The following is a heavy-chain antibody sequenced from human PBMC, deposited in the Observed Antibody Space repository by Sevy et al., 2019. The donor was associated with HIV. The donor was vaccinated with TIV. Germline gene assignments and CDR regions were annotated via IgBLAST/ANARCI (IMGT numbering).Heavy chain of an antibody. Sequence: SETLSLTCTVSGGSISSSSYYWGWIRQPPGKGLEWIGSIYYSGSTYYNPSIKGRVTISVDTSKNQFSLKLSSVTAPETAVYYCARADGGSRPYYYNYGMVVWGQGTTVTASS. CDR1: GGSISSSSYY. V-gene: IGHV4-39*01. J-gene: IGHJ6*02. CDR2: IYYSGST. CDR3: ARADGGSRPYYYNYGMVV. D-gene: IGHD2-8*02.